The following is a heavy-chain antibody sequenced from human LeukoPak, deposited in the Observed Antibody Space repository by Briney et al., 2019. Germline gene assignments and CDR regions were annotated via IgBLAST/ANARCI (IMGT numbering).Heavy chain of an antibody. CDR2: INHSGST. D-gene: IGHD6-13*01. V-gene: IGHV4-34*01. CDR1: GGSFSGYY. CDR3: ARSIITAGTAFDY. Sequence: PSETLSLTCAVYGGSFSGYYWSWIRQPPGKGLEWIGEINHSGSTNDNPSLKSRVTISVDTSKNQFSLKLSSVTAADTAVYYCARSIITAGTAFDYWGQGTLVTVSS. J-gene: IGHJ4*02.